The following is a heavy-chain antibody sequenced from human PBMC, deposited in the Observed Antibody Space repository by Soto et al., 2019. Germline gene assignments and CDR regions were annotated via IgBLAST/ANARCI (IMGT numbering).Heavy chain of an antibody. Sequence: QVQLMQSGAEVKKPGASVRVSCKASGYTFTNYYVHWVRQAPGQGLEWMGFINPNGGSTTYAQKFRGRFTVTTDTYTRTVYMQLSSLRSEDTPVFYCARSAPYDYWGQGTLVTVSS. CDR2: INPNGGST. J-gene: IGHJ4*02. CDR1: GYTFTNYY. V-gene: IGHV1-46*01. CDR3: ARSAPYDY.